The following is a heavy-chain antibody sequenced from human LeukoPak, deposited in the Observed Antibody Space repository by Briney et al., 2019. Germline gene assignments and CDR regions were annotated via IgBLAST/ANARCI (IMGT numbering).Heavy chain of an antibody. CDR1: GFTFSSYG. J-gene: IGHJ4*02. D-gene: IGHD3-22*01. V-gene: IGHV3-30*02. CDR2: IRYDGSNK. Sequence: PGGSLRLSCAASGFTFSSYGMHWVRQAPGKGLEWVAFIRYDGSNKYYADSVKVRFTISRDNSKNTLYLQMNSLRAEDTAVYYCAPGEYYYDSSGYQDYWGQGTLVTVSS. CDR3: APGEYYYDSSGYQDY.